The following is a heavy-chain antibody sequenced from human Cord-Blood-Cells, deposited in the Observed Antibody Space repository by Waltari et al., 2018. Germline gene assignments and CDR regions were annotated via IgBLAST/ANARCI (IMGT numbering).Heavy chain of an antibody. V-gene: IGHV1-24*01. J-gene: IGHJ4*02. CDR1: GYTLTELS. CDR3: ATDIVVVPALGTDY. D-gene: IGHD2-2*01. Sequence: QVQMVQYGAEVKTPAASVKVSCKISGYTLTELSMHWVGQATGKGLEWMGGCDPEDGETIYAQKFQGRVTMTEDTSTDTAYMELSSLRSEDTAVYYCATDIVVVPALGTDYWGQGTLVTVSS. CDR2: CDPEDGET.